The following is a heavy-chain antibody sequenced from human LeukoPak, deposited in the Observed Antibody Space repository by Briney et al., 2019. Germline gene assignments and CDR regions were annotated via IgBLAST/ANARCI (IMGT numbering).Heavy chain of an antibody. Sequence: GGSLRLSCAASGFTFSSYSMTWVRQAPGKGLEWVSYISNSGNTIYYADSVKGRFTISRGNSKNTLYLQMNSLRAEDTAVYYCAREVGAPGYFDYWGQGTLVTVSS. D-gene: IGHD1-26*01. J-gene: IGHJ4*02. CDR2: ISNSGNTI. V-gene: IGHV3-48*01. CDR3: AREVGAPGYFDY. CDR1: GFTFSSYS.